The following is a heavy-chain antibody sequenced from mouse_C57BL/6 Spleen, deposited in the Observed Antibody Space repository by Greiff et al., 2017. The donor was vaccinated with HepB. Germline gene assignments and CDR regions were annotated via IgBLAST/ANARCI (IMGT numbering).Heavy chain of an antibody. V-gene: IGHV1-80*01. CDR1: GYAFSSYW. D-gene: IGHD2-1*01. J-gene: IGHJ3*01. Sequence: VQLVESGAELVKPGASVKISCKASGYAFSSYWMNWVKQRPGKGLEWIGQIYPGDGDTNYNGKFKGKATLTADKSSSTAYMQLSSLTSEDSAVYFCARGYYGNTAWFAYWGQGTLVTVSA. CDR3: ARGYYGNTAWFAY. CDR2: IYPGDGDT.